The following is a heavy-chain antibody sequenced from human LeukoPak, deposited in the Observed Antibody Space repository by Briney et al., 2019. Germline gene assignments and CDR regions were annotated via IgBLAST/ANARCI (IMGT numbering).Heavy chain of an antibody. CDR3: ATLYYDFWSGWFDP. CDR2: ISSSGSTI. Sequence: GGSLRLSCAASGFTFSSYEMNWVRQAPGKGLGWVSYISSSGSTIYYADSVKGRFTISRDNAKSSLYLQMNSLRAEDTAVYYCATLYYDFWSGWFDPWGQGTLVTVSS. J-gene: IGHJ5*02. V-gene: IGHV3-48*03. D-gene: IGHD3-3*01. CDR1: GFTFSSYE.